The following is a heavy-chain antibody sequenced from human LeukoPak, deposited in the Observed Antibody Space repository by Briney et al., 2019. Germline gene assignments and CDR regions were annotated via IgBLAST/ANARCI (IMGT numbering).Heavy chain of an antibody. V-gene: IGHV3-7*01. CDR1: GFTFSSYW. CDR3: ARDPASAVPIDY. J-gene: IGHJ4*02. Sequence: GGSLRLSCAASGFTFSSYWMTWVRQAPGKGLEWVAHIKNDGSEKYYVDSVKGRFTISRDNAKNSLYLQMNSLRVEDTAVYYCARDPASAVPIDYWGQGTLVTVSS. D-gene: IGHD2-2*01. CDR2: IKNDGSEK.